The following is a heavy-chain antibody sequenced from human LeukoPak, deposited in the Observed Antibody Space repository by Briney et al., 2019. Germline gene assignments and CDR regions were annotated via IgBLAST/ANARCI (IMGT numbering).Heavy chain of an antibody. CDR1: GFTFSSYW. V-gene: IGHV3-7*03. CDR3: ARDRRSGYSSGWYPFDP. J-gene: IGHJ5*02. D-gene: IGHD6-19*01. CDR2: IKQDGSEK. Sequence: GGSLRLSCAASGFTFSSYWMSWVRQAPGKGLEWVANIKQDGSEKYYVDSVKGRFTISGDNAKNSLYLQMNSLRAEDTAVYYCARDRRSGYSSGWYPFDPWGQGTLVTVSS.